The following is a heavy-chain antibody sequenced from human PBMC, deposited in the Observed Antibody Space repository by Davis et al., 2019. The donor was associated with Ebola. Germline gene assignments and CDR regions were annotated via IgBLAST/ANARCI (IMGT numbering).Heavy chain of an antibody. D-gene: IGHD5-12*01. J-gene: IGHJ3*02. V-gene: IGHV1-46*03. Sequence: SVPVSCMASVYILPHYYMHWVRQAPGQGLERMGMINPNDARTIYAQKFQRRVTVTRDTSTTTVYMDLSSLRSEDTALYYCTTAVGQDSGYHVFDIWGQGTMVTVSS. CDR2: INPNDART. CDR3: TTAVGQDSGYHVFDI. CDR1: VYILPHYY.